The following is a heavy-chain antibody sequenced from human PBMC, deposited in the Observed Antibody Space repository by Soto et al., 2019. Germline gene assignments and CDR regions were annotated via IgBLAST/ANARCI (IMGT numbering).Heavy chain of an antibody. CDR2: ISSSGSTI. V-gene: IGHV3-48*03. CDR1: GFTFSSYE. Sequence: GGSLRLSCAASGFTFSSYEMNWVRQAPGKGLEWVSYISSSGSTIYYADSVKGRFTISRDNAKNSLYLQMNSLRAEDTAVYYCAGRYHYCSNYKDYWGQGTLVTVSS. CDR3: AGRYHYCSNYKDY. J-gene: IGHJ4*02. D-gene: IGHD4-4*01.